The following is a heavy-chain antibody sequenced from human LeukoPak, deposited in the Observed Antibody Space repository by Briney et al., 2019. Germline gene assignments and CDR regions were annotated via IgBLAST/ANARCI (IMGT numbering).Heavy chain of an antibody. CDR3: VGPKSSSWSFDY. V-gene: IGHV4-39*07. CDR1: GDSISSSSYY. D-gene: IGHD6-13*01. Sequence: SETLSLTCTVSGDSISSSSYYWGWIRQPPGKGLEWIGSIYYSGSTYYNPSLKSRVTISVDTSKNQFSLKLSSVTAADTAVYYYVGPKSSSWSFDYWGQGTLVTVSS. CDR2: IYYSGST. J-gene: IGHJ4*02.